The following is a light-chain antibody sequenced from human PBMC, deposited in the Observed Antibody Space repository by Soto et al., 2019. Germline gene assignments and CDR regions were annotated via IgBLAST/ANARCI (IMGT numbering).Light chain of an antibody. Sequence: QSALTQPASVSGSPGQSITISCTGTSSDIGAYNFVSWYQQHPGKAPKLMLYDVNIRPSGVSNRFSGSKSGNTASLTISRLQDEDAAYYYCSYRSTSTTMIFGGGTKLTVL. CDR3: CSYRSTSTTMI. V-gene: IGLV2-14*03. CDR1: SSDIGAYNF. J-gene: IGLJ2*01. CDR2: DVN.